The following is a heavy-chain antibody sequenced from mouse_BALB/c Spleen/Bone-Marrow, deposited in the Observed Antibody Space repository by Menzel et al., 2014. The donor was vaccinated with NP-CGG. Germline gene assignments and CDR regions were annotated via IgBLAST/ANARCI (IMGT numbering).Heavy chain of an antibody. J-gene: IGHJ3*01. CDR2: INPSNGGT. V-gene: IGHV1S16*01. Sequence: VKLQESGAEPVKPGASVKLSCKASGYTFTSYYMYWVKQRPGQGLEWIGEINPSNGGTNFNEKFKSKATLTVDKSSSTAYMQLSSLTSEDSAVYYCTNDYLFAYWGQGTLVTVSA. D-gene: IGHD2-4*01. CDR1: GYTFTSYY. CDR3: TNDYLFAY.